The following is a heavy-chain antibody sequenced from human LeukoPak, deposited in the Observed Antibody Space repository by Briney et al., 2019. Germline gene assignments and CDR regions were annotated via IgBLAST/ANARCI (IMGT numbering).Heavy chain of an antibody. V-gene: IGHV4-38-2*02. CDR1: GYSISSGYY. CDR2: IYHSGST. Sequence: SETLSLTCVVSGYSISSGYYWGWIRQPPGKGLEWIGSIYHSGSTYYNPSLKSRVTISVDTSKNQFSLKLSSVTAADTAVYYCAREFNYYDSSGYYLDGLDWGQGTLVTVSS. CDR3: AREFNYYDSSGYYLDGLD. J-gene: IGHJ4*02. D-gene: IGHD3-22*01.